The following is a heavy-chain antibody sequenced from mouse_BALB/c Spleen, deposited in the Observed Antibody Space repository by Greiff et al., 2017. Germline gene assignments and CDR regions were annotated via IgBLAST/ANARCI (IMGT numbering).Heavy chain of an antibody. CDR2: INSNGGST. V-gene: IGHV5-6-2*01. J-gene: IGHJ4*01. Sequence: EVHLVESGGGLVKLGGSLKLSCAASGFTFSSYYMSWVRQTPEKRLELVAAINSNGGSTYYPDTVKGRFTISRDNAKNTLYLQMSSLKSEDTALYYCARQGYGNYHYYAMDYWGQGTSVTVSS. D-gene: IGHD2-10*02. CDR3: ARQGYGNYHYYAMDY. CDR1: GFTFSSYY.